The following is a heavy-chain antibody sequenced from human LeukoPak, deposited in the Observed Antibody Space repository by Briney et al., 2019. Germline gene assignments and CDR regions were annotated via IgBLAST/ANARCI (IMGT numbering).Heavy chain of an antibody. V-gene: IGHV4-59*01. CDR3: ASTTTRYYYYGMDV. Sequence: PSETLSLTCTVSGGSISTYYWSWIRQPPGKGLEWIGYIYYSGSTNHNPSLKSRVTISVDTSKNQVSLKLSSVTAADTAVYYCASTTTRYYYYGMDVWGQGATVTVSS. CDR1: GGSISTYY. CDR2: IYYSGST. J-gene: IGHJ6*02. D-gene: IGHD1-1*01.